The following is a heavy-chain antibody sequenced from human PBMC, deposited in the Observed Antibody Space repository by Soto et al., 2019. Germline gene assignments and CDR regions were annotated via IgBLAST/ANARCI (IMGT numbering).Heavy chain of an antibody. D-gene: IGHD3-3*02. J-gene: IGHJ4*02. Sequence: QVQLVQSGAEVMKPGASVKVSCKASGYTFTSYGISWVRQAPGQGVEWMGWISTYNGNSKYAEKRQGRVTMTTDTSTSTAYMELRTLRSDATAVYYCARGSSTFDYWGQGTLVTVSS. CDR1: GYTFTSYG. CDR3: ARGSSTFDY. V-gene: IGHV1-18*01. CDR2: ISTYNGNS.